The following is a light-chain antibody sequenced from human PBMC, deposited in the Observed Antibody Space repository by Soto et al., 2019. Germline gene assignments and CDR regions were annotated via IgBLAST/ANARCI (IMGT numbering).Light chain of an antibody. CDR2: GAS. CDR1: QSVSGSY. J-gene: IGKJ4*01. CDR3: QQYGRSPLT. V-gene: IGKV3-20*01. Sequence: EIVLTQSPGTLSLSPGERASLSCRASQSVSGSYLAWYQQKAGQAPRLLIYGASSRATGIPDRFSGSGSGTDFTLTISKLEHEDLAVYYCQQYGRSPLTFGGGTKVEIK.